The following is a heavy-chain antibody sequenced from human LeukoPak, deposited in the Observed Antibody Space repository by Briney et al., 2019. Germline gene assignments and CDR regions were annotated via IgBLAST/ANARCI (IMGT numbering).Heavy chain of an antibody. CDR2: INWNGGST. J-gene: IGHJ4*02. CDR1: GFTFDDYG. CDR3: ARAQYDGLLPDY. D-gene: IGHD1-26*01. Sequence: PGGSLRFSCAASGFTFDDYGMSWVRQAPGKGLEWVSGINWNGGSTGYADSVKGRFTISRDNAKNSLYLQMNSLRAEDTALYYCARAQYDGLLPDYWGQGTLVTVSS. V-gene: IGHV3-20*04.